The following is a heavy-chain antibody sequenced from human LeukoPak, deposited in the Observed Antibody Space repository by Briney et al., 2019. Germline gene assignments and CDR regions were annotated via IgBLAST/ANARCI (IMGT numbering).Heavy chain of an antibody. CDR1: GGSISSYY. V-gene: IGHV4-59*01. D-gene: IGHD5-12*01. Sequence: SETLSLTCTVSGGSISSYYWSWIRQPPGKGLEWIGYIYYSGSSNYNPSRYSPFTLSVDTSKIHFSRKPSSVTTADTAVYYCARVPRSGYDPSRYFDYWGQGTLVTVSS. CDR3: ARVPRSGYDPSRYFDY. J-gene: IGHJ4*02. CDR2: IYYSGSS.